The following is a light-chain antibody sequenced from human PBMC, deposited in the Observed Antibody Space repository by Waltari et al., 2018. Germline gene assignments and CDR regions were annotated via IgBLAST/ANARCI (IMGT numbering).Light chain of an antibody. CDR3: QHYVNLPAT. CDR2: HAS. V-gene: IGKV3-20*01. J-gene: IGKJ1*01. Sequence: EVVLTQSPGTLSLSPGEGATLSYRASQSISHYLAWYQQKPGQAPRLLIYHASSRATGIPDRFSGSGSGTDFSLTISRLEPEDFAVYYCQHYVNLPATFGQGTKVEIK. CDR1: QSISHY.